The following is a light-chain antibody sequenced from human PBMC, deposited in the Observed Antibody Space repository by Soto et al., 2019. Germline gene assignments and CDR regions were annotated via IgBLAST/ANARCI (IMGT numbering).Light chain of an antibody. CDR3: QQYNDWWT. J-gene: IGKJ1*01. Sequence: EIVMSQSPATLSVSPGERATLSCGASQSVSNYLAWYQHKPGQPPRLLIYGASTRATGVPGRFSGSGSGTEFTLTISSLQSEDFAVYYCQQYNDWWTFGQGSKADIK. V-gene: IGKV3-15*01. CDR1: QSVSNY. CDR2: GAS.